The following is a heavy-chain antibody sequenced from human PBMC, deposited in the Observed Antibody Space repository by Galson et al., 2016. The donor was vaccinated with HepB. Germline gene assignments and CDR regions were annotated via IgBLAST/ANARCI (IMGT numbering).Heavy chain of an antibody. D-gene: IGHD7-27*01. CDR3: ACQLGYGAFDY. V-gene: IGHV3-21*01. CDR2: ISTSSSYI. J-gene: IGHJ4*02. CDR1: GFTFSSCT. Sequence: SLRLSCAASGFTFSSCTMNWVRQAPGKGLEWVSSISTSSSYIYYADSVKGRFTISRDNTKNSLYLQMNSLGAEDAAVYYCACQLGYGAFDYWGQGILVTVSS.